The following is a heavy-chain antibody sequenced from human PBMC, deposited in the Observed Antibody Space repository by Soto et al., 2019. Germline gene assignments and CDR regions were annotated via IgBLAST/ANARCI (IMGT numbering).Heavy chain of an antibody. J-gene: IGHJ4*02. V-gene: IGHV4-39*01. CDR2: IYYSGST. D-gene: IGHD6-19*01. CDR3: ARQGAVAGTAFAY. Sequence: QLQLQESGPGLVKPSETLSLTCTVSGGSISSSSYYWGWIRQPPGKGLEWIGSIYYSGSTYYNPSLKSRVTISVDTSKNQCSLKLSSVTAADTAVYYCARQGAVAGTAFAYWGQGTLVTVSS. CDR1: GGSISSSSYY.